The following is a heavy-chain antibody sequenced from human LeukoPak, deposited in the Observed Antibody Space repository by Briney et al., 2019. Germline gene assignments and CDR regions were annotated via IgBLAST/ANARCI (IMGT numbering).Heavy chain of an antibody. CDR1: GFIFSSYA. J-gene: IGHJ4*02. CDR2: ISGSGGST. V-gene: IGHV3-23*01. D-gene: IGHD5-24*01. Sequence: GGSLRLSCAASGFIFSSYAMSWVRQAPGKGLEWVSAISGSGGSTYYADSVKGRFTISRDNSKNTLYLQMNSLRAEDTAVYYCAKESGDGYNFDYFDYWGQGTLVTVSS. CDR3: AKESGDGYNFDYFDY.